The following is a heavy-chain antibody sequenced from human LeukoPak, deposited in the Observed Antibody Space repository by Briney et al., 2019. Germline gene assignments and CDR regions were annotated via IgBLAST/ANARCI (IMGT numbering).Heavy chain of an antibody. CDR3: AGSTNPYYYDSSGYYPFGAFDI. J-gene: IGHJ3*02. CDR2: INPNSGGT. D-gene: IGHD3-22*01. V-gene: IGHV1-2*02. CDR1: GYTFTGYY. Sequence: ASVKVSCKASGYTFTGYYMHWVRQAPGQGLEWMGWINPNSGGTNYAQKFQGRVTMTRDTSISTAYMELSRLRSDDTAVYYCAGSTNPYYYDSSGYYPFGAFDIWGQGTMVTVSS.